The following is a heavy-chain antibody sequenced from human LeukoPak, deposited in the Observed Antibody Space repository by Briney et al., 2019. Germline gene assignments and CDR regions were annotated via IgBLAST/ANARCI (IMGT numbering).Heavy chain of an antibody. CDR3: ARRRYYDSTGYFE. Sequence: PSETLSLTCAVSGDYISSSSYYWGWIRQSPGTGREWIGDIYHSGRTYYNPSLKSRVAISIDTSKDQFSLRLRSMTAADTAVFYCARRRYYDSTGYFEWGRGTLVTVSS. D-gene: IGHD3-22*01. CDR2: IYHSGRT. J-gene: IGHJ1*01. V-gene: IGHV4-39*01. CDR1: GDYISSSSYY.